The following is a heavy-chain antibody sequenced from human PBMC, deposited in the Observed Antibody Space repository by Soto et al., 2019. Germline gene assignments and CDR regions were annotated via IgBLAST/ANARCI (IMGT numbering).Heavy chain of an antibody. Sequence: QLQLQESGPGLVKPLETLSLICTVSGGSISSRNYYWGWIRQPPGKGLEWIGSIYYNAFTYYNPSLKRRFTISVNTSKNQFSLRLNSVTAADPAVYYCARQADFWSGGGGFDPWGQGTLVTVSS. J-gene: IGHJ5*02. CDR1: GGSISSRNYY. CDR2: IYYNAFT. V-gene: IGHV4-39*01. CDR3: ARQADFWSGGGGFDP. D-gene: IGHD3-3*01.